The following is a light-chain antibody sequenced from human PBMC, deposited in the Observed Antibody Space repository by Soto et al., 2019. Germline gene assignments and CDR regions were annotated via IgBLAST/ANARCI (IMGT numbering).Light chain of an antibody. CDR1: QSVSNN. J-gene: IGKJ1*01. Sequence: EIVLTQSPGTLSLSPGERATLSCRASQSVSNNYLAWYQQKPGQAPRRLIYGASTRATGFPARFSGSGSGTEFTLTISSLLTEDFAVYYCQQYNNWPWTFGQVTKV. V-gene: IGKV3-15*01. CDR3: QQYNNWPWT. CDR2: GAS.